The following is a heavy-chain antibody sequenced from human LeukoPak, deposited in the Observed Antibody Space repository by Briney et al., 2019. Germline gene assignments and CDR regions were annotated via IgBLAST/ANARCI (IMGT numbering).Heavy chain of an antibody. Sequence: PGRSLRLSCAASGFTFDDHGMHWVRQVPGKGLQWVSGISWSSGIIGYADSVKGRFTISRDNAKNSLYLQMNSLRAEDTALYYCAKGASSSGSLGVHFDYWGQGTLVTVSS. CDR1: GFTFDDHG. V-gene: IGHV3-9*01. J-gene: IGHJ4*02. CDR2: ISWSSGII. CDR3: AKGASSSGSLGVHFDY. D-gene: IGHD1-26*01.